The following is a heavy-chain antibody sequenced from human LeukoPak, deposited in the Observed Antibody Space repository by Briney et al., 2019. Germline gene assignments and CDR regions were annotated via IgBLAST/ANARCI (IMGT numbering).Heavy chain of an antibody. CDR1: GYTFTSYY. J-gene: IGHJ2*01. CDR2: INPSGRST. D-gene: IGHD2-2*01. V-gene: IGHV1-46*01. Sequence: ASVKVSCKASGYTFTSYYMHWVRQAPGQGLEWMGIINPSGRSTSYAQKFQGRVTMTRDTSTSTVYMELSSLRSEDTAVYYCARPVVPAARTASFDLWGRGTLVTVSS. CDR3: ARPVVPAARTASFDL.